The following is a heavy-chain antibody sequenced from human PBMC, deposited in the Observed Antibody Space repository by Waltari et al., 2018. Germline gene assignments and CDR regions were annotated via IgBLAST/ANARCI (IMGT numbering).Heavy chain of an antibody. Sequence: QVQLQESGPGLVKPSETLSLTCTVSGGSISSYYWSWIRQPPGKGREWIGYIYSSGSTNYNPSLKSRVTISVDTSKNQFSLKLSSVTAADTAVYYCARGDSGFLPFDYWGQGTLVTVSS. D-gene: IGHD3-10*01. V-gene: IGHV4-59*01. CDR1: GGSISSYY. CDR3: ARGDSGFLPFDY. CDR2: IYSSGST. J-gene: IGHJ4*02.